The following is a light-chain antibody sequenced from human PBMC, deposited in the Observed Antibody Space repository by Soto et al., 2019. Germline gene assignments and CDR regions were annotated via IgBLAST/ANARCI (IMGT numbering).Light chain of an antibody. V-gene: IGKV1-6*01. CDR1: QSVGTW. CDR3: LQDYSSLIT. Sequence: SAVSAKKRGRVTITCRASQSVGTWVAWYQQKPGKAPKLLIYAASILQTGVPSRFSGSGSGSAFSLTITSLQPEDFATYYCLQDYSSLITSCHVRRLAIK. CDR2: AAS. J-gene: IGKJ5*01.